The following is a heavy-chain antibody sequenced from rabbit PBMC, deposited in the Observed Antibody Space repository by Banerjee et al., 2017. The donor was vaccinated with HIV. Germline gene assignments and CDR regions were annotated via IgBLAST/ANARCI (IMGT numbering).Heavy chain of an antibody. J-gene: IGHJ4*01. Sequence: QEQLEESGGGLVQPEGSLTLTCTASGFSFNNKYVMCWVRQAPGKGLELIACIYTDSDGTWYASWVNGRFTITSHNAQNTLYLQLNSLTAADTATYFCARDLAGVIGWNFDLWGQGTLVTVS. CDR1: GFSFNNKYV. V-gene: IGHV1S43*01. CDR2: IYTDSDGT. D-gene: IGHD4-1*01. CDR3: ARDLAGVIGWNFDL.